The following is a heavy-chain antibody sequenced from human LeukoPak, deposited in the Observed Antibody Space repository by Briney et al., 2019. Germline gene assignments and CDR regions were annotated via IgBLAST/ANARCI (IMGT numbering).Heavy chain of an antibody. Sequence: GASVKVSCKASGYTFTGYYMHWVRQAPGQGLEWMGWINPNSGGTNYAQKFQGRVTMTRDTSISTAYMELSRLRSDDTAVYYCASIPSGGYYXDSSGDDYWGQGTLVTVS. CDR1: GYTFTGYY. V-gene: IGHV1-2*02. CDR2: INPNSGGT. CDR3: ASIPSGGYYXDSSGDDY. D-gene: IGHD3-22*01. J-gene: IGHJ4*02.